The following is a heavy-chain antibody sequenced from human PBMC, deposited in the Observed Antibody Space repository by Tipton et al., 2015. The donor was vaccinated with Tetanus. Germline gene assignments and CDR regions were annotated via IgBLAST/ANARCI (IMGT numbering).Heavy chain of an antibody. CDR3: AKLRGRGWDY. J-gene: IGHJ4*02. Sequence: SLRLSCAASGFTFRSNWMSWVRQAPGKGLEWVANIKDDGTDKYYVDSVTGRFTISRDNAENSLYLQMNSLRTEDTAVYNCAKLRGRGWDYWGQGTPVTVSS. D-gene: IGHD4-23*01. CDR1: GFTFRSNW. V-gene: IGHV3-7*01. CDR2: IKDDGTDK.